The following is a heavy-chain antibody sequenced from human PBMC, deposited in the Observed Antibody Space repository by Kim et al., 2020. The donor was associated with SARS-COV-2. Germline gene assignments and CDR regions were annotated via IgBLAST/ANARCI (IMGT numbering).Heavy chain of an antibody. CDR1: GGSISSSSYY. Sequence: SETLSLTCTFSGGSISSSSYYWGWIRQPPGKGLEWIGSIYYSGSTYYNPSLKSRVTISVDTSKNQFSLKLSSVTAADTAVYYCARDSVEFRIAAAGTHWSDAFDIWGQGTMVTVSS. CDR3: ARDSVEFRIAAAGTHWSDAFDI. J-gene: IGHJ3*02. CDR2: IYYSGST. D-gene: IGHD6-13*01. V-gene: IGHV4-39*07.